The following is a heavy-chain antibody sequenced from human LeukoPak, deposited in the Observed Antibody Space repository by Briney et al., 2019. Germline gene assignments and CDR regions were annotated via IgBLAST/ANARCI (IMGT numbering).Heavy chain of an antibody. Sequence: PGGSLRLSCAASGFTFSSYAMHWVRQAPGKGLEWVAVISCDGSNKYYADSVKGRFTISRDNSKNTLYLQMNSLRAEDTAVYYCAKDLVGYYGSGSDAAPNAFDIWGQGTMVTVSS. V-gene: IGHV3-30-3*01. J-gene: IGHJ3*02. D-gene: IGHD3-10*01. CDR2: ISCDGSNK. CDR3: AKDLVGYYGSGSDAAPNAFDI. CDR1: GFTFSSYA.